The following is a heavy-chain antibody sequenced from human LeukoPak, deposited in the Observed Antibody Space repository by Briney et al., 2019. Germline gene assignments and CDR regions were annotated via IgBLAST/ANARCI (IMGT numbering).Heavy chain of an antibody. D-gene: IGHD4-17*01. CDR3: ARDYGADYYYYYMDV. J-gene: IGHJ6*03. V-gene: IGHV4-34*01. CDR2: INHSGST. Sequence: SETLSLTCAVYGGSFSGYYWSWIRQPPGKGLEWIGEINHSGSTNYNPSLKSRVTISVDTSKNQFSLKLGSVTAADTAVYYCARDYGADYYYYYMDVWGKGTTVTVSS. CDR1: GGSFSGYY.